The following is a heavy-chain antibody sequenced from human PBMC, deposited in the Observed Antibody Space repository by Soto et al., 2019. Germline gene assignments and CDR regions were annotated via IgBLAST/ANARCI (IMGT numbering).Heavy chain of an antibody. CDR1: GGTFSRYT. CDR2: IIPMFGTA. D-gene: IGHD3-22*01. Sequence: QVQLVQSGAEVKKPGSSVKVSCKTSGGTFSRYTISWVRQAPGQGLEWMGGIIPMFGTANYAQKFQGRVTITADESTRPAYMERSSLRSEDTSVYYCAREADYDSSGYYYFYWGQGTLVTVST. J-gene: IGHJ4*02. V-gene: IGHV1-69*01. CDR3: AREADYDSSGYYYFY.